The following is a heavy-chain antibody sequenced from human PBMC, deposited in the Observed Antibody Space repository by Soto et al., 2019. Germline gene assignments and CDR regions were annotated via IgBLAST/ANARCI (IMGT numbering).Heavy chain of an antibody. J-gene: IGHJ6*02. D-gene: IGHD2-21*02. CDR2: ISSSSSYI. Sequence: GGSLRLSCAASGFTFSSYSMNWVRQAPGKGLEWVSSISSSSSYIYYADSVKGRFTISRDNAKNSLYLQMNSLRGEDTAVYYCARGERVVTPSTHYYYYGMDVWGQGTTVTVSS. CDR1: GFTFSSYS. CDR3: ARGERVVTPSTHYYYYGMDV. V-gene: IGHV3-21*01.